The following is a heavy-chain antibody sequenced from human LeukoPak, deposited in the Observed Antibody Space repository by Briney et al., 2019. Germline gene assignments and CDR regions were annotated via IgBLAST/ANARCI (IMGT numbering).Heavy chain of an antibody. V-gene: IGHV1-2*06. D-gene: IGHD1-26*01. CDR1: GYTFTGYY. Sequence: ASVKVSCKASGYTFTGYYMHWVRQAPGQGLEWMGRINPNNGATNYAQKLQGRVTMTTDTSTSTAYMELRSLRSDDTAVYYCARGWELHNWFDPWGQGTLVTVSS. CDR2: INPNNGAT. CDR3: ARGWELHNWFDP. J-gene: IGHJ5*02.